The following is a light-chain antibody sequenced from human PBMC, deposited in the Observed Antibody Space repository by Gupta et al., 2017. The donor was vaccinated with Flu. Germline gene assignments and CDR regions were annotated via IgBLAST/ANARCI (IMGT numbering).Light chain of an antibody. CDR1: NIQIKN. V-gene: IGLV3-21*02. J-gene: IGLJ2*01. Sequence: SFVLTQPPSVSVAPGQPAEISCGTDNIQIKNVHWYRQRAGRAPVLVVHDDTLRPSGIPERLSGSNSGNTATLIITRVEAGDEADYFCQVWDTRGQIVLFGGGTKLTVL. CDR3: QVWDTRGQIVL. CDR2: DDT.